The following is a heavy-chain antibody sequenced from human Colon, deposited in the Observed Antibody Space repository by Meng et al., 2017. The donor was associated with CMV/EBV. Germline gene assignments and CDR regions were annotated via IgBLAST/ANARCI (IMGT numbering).Heavy chain of an antibody. D-gene: IGHD3-16*01. Sequence: QVRLVQAGAEGRIPGASVKVSCKASGYSFTGYYIHWVRQAPGQGLEWMGWMDPTTGRTDYAQKFQGTVTMTRDTSISTAYLELSRLTSDDTAVYYCASHSSYVWGSHHWGQGTLVTVSS. CDR2: MDPTTGRT. CDR3: ASHSSYVWGSHH. V-gene: IGHV1-2*02. CDR1: GYSFTGYY. J-gene: IGHJ1*01.